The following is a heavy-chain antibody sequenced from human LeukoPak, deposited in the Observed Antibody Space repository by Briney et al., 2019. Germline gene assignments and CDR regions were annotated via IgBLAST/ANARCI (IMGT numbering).Heavy chain of an antibody. CDR2: INTNTGNP. V-gene: IGHV7-4-1*02. D-gene: IGHD5-24*01. J-gene: IGHJ4*02. CDR1: GYTFTSYD. Sequence: ASVKVSCKASGYTFTSYDINWVRQAPGQGLEWMGWINTNTGNPTYAQGFTGRFVFSLDTSVSTAYLQISSLKAEDTAVYYCARTASDGYNYYFDYWGQGTLVTVSS. CDR3: ARTASDGYNYYFDY.